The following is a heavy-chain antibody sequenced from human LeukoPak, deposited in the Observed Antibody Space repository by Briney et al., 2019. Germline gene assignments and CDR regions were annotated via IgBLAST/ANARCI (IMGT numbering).Heavy chain of an antibody. Sequence: ASVRVSCKASGYTFIGYYMHWVRQAPAQALDRMGWINPNGGAINYAQKFQGRVPLTRDTSRNTAYMEINRLTSDDTAVYYCVKPSRGPYYWFELWGQGTLVTVSS. D-gene: IGHD1-1*01. CDR3: VKPSRGPYYWFEL. CDR2: INPNGGAI. V-gene: IGHV1-2*02. CDR1: GYTFIGYY. J-gene: IGHJ5*02.